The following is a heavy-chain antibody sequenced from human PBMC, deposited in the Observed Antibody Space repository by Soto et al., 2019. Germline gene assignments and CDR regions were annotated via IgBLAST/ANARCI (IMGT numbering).Heavy chain of an antibody. D-gene: IGHD2-15*01. CDR2: IYISGST. V-gene: IGHV4-4*07. J-gene: IGHJ6*02. CDR1: GESISSYY. CDR3: VRDCSGGGCYSDYGMDV. Sequence: QVQLQESGPGLVKPSETLSLTCTVSGESISSYYWSWIRQPAGKGLEWIGRIYISGSTDYNPSLTSRVSMSVDRSKNQFSLKLTSVTAADTAVYYCVRDCSGGGCYSDYGMDVWGQGTTVTVSS.